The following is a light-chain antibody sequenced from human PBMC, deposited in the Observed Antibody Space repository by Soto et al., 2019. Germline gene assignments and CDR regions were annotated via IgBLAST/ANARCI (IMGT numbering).Light chain of an antibody. CDR1: SSNIGSNA. V-gene: IGLV1-44*01. Sequence: VLTQPPSASGTPGQRVTISCSGGSSNIGSNAVTWYRQLPGTAPKLLIYSNNQRPSGVPDRFSGSKSGTSASLAISGLQSDDEADYYCAAWDDSLNGLYVFGSGTKVTVL. J-gene: IGLJ1*01. CDR3: AAWDDSLNGLYV. CDR2: SNN.